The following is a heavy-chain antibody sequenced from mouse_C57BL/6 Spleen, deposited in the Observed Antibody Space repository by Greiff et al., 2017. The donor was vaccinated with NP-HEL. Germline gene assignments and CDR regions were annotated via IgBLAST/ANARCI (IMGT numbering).Heavy chain of an antibody. CDR1: GYSITSDY. V-gene: IGHV3-8*01. D-gene: IGHD6-1*01. CDR3: ARWASRDYYAMDY. CDR2: ISYSGST. J-gene: IGHJ4*01. Sequence: VQLKQSGPGLAKPSQTLSLTCSVTGYSITSDYWSWIRKFPGNKLEYMGYISYSGSTYYNPSLKSRISITRDTSKNQYYLQLNSVTTEDTATYYCARWASRDYYAMDYWGQGTSVTVSS.